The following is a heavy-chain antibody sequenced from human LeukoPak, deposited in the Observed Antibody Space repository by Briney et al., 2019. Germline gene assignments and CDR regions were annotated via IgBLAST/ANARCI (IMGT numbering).Heavy chain of an antibody. J-gene: IGHJ4*02. CDR1: GFTFSSYS. CDR3: ASTLGYCSSTSCSMGFDY. Sequence: GGSLRLSCAASGFTFSSYSMNWVRQAPGKGLEWVSSISSSSSYIYYADSVKGRFTISRDNAKNSLYLQMNSLRAEDTAVYYCASTLGYCSSTSCSMGFDYWGQGTLVTVSS. D-gene: IGHD2-2*01. V-gene: IGHV3-21*04. CDR2: ISSSSSYI.